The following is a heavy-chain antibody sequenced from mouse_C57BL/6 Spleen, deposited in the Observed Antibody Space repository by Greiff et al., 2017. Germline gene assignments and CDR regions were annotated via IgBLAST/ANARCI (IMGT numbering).Heavy chain of an antibody. D-gene: IGHD2-5*01. CDR3: ARDYSNWYFDV. Sequence: EVQLVESGPVLVKPGASVKMSCKASGYTFTDYYMNWVKQSHGKSLEWIGVINPYNGGTSYNQKFKGKATLTVDKSSSTAYMELNSLTSEDSAVYYCARDYSNWYFDVWGTGTTVTVSS. CDR2: INPYNGGT. V-gene: IGHV1-19*01. CDR1: GYTFTDYY. J-gene: IGHJ1*03.